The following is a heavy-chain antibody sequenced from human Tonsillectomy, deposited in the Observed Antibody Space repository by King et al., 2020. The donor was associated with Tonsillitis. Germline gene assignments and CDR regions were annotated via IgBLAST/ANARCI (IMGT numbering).Heavy chain of an antibody. D-gene: IGHD5-18*01. J-gene: IGHJ5*02. Sequence: ITLKESGPTVVKPTQTLTLTCTFSGFSLTTSEVGVGWIRQPPGKALEWLALIYWDDDTRYSPSLKSRLTITKGTSKNQVVLTMTNMDPVDTGTYYCAHRLGYGWRFDPWGQGTLVTVSS. V-gene: IGHV2-5*02. CDR2: IYWDDDT. CDR3: AHRLGYGWRFDP. CDR1: GFSLTTSEVG.